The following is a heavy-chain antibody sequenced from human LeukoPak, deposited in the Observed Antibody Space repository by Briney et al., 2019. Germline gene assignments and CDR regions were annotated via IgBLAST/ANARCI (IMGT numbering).Heavy chain of an antibody. CDR2: ISAYNGNT. Sequence: GASVKVSCKASGYTFSDYGISWVRQAPGQGLEWMGWISAYNGNTKYAQKLQGRVTMTTDASTSIVYMELRSLRSDDTAVYYCARGLPHRRLYDSSGYYSYYFDYWGQGTPVTVSS. J-gene: IGHJ4*02. D-gene: IGHD3-22*01. CDR3: ARGLPHRRLYDSSGYYSYYFDY. V-gene: IGHV1-18*01. CDR1: GYTFSDYG.